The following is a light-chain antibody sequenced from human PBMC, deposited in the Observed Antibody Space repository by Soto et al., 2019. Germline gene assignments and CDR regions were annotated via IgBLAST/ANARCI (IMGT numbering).Light chain of an antibody. Sequence: QSALTQPPSASGSPGQSVTISCTGTSSDVGGYKYVSWYQQHPGKAPKLMIFEVNKRPSGVPDRFSGSKSGNTASLTVSGLQAEDEADYYCSSYAGINNLEVVGTGTKVTVL. CDR1: SSDVGGYKY. V-gene: IGLV2-8*01. J-gene: IGLJ1*01. CDR3: SSYAGINNLEV. CDR2: EVN.